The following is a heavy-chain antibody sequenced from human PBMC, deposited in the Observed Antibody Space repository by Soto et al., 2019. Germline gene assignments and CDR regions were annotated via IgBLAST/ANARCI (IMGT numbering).Heavy chain of an antibody. CDR2: INIDGTTT. CDR3: ARIPYSNTDPWP. V-gene: IGHV3-74*01. D-gene: IGHD1-26*01. Sequence: EVQLVESGGGLVQPGGSLRLSCAASGFAFSPKWMHCVRQGPGKGLVWGSRINIDGTTTNYADSVKGRFTISRDNAKNMVYLQMDSLRPEDTAVYYCARIPYSNTDPWPWAQGTLVTVSS. CDR1: GFAFSPKW. J-gene: IGHJ5*02.